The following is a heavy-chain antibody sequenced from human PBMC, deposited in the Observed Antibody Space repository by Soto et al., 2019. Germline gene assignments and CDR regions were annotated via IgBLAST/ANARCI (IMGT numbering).Heavy chain of an antibody. Sequence: SETLSLTCTVSGGSISSGCYYWSWIRQHPGKGLEWIGYIYYSGSTYYNPSLKSRVTISVDTSKNQFSLKLSSVTAADTAVYYCARGGVVPAATGFDPWGQGTLVTVSS. CDR1: GGSISSGCYY. V-gene: IGHV4-31*03. CDR3: ARGGVVPAATGFDP. D-gene: IGHD2-2*01. CDR2: IYYSGST. J-gene: IGHJ5*02.